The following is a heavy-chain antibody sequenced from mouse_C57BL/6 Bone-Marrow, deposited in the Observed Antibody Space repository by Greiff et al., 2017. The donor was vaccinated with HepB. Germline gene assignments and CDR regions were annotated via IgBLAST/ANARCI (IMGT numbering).Heavy chain of an antibody. CDR1: GFTFSDYY. J-gene: IGHJ4*01. CDR3: ARHYYGSSYYYYAMDY. CDR2: ISNGGGST. D-gene: IGHD1-1*01. Sequence: DVMLVESGGGLVQPGGSLKLSCAASGFTFSDYYMYWVRQTPEKRLEWVAYISNGGGSTYYPDTVKGRFTISRDNAKNTLYLQMSRLKSEDTAMYYCARHYYGSSYYYYAMDYWGQGTSVTVSS. V-gene: IGHV5-12*01.